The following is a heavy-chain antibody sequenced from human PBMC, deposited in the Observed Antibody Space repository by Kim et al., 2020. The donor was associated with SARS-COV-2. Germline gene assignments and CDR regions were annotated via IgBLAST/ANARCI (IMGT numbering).Heavy chain of an antibody. J-gene: IGHJ3*02. CDR2: INAGNGNT. V-gene: IGHV1-3*01. D-gene: IGHD6-13*01. CDR1: GYTFTSYA. Sequence: ASVKVSCKASGYTFTSYAMHWVRQAPGQRLEWMGWINAGNGNTKYSQKFQGRVTITRDTSASTAYMELSSLRSEDTAVYYCARGSRVFSWYLGIAFDIWGQGTMVTVSS. CDR3: ARGSRVFSWYLGIAFDI.